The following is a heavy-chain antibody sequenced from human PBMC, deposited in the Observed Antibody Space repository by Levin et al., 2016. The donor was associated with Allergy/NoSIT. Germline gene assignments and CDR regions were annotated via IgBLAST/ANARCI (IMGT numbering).Heavy chain of an antibody. CDR1: GFTFSDFS. J-gene: IGHJ5*02. Sequence: GESLKISCTASGFTFSDFSMNWVRQAPGKGLEWISYISSSSSTIFYTDSVKGRFTISRDNAENSLYLQMNSLRAEDTAVYYCATFDFWSGQRDRNWFDRWGQGTLVTVSS. CDR2: ISSSSSTI. D-gene: IGHD3-3*01. CDR3: ATFDFWSGQRDRNWFDR. V-gene: IGHV3-48*01.